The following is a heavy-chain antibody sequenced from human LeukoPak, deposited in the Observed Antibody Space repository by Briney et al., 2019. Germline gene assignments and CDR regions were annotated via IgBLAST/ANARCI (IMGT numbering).Heavy chain of an antibody. Sequence: SETLSLTCAVYGGSFSGYYWSGLRQPPGKGLEWIGEINHGGSTNYNPSLKSRVTISVDTSKNQFSLKLSSVTAADTAVYYCASLIVVVPAAPSGWGQGTVVTVSS. D-gene: IGHD2-2*01. CDR3: ASLIVVVPAAPSG. CDR2: INHGGST. V-gene: IGHV4-34*01. CDR1: GGSFSGYY. J-gene: IGHJ4*02.